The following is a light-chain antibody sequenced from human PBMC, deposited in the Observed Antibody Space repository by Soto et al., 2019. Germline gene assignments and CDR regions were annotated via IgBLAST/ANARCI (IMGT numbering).Light chain of an antibody. J-gene: IGKJ4*01. V-gene: IGKV1-8*01. CDR2: AAS. CDR3: QQYYIYPPT. Sequence: AIRMTQSPSSFSASTGDRVTMTCRASQSIGTYLAWYQQIPGRAPKLLIFAASTLQRGVPSRLSGSGSGTDFTLTISCLQSEDFATYYCQQYYIYPPTFGGGTKVDIK. CDR1: QSIGTY.